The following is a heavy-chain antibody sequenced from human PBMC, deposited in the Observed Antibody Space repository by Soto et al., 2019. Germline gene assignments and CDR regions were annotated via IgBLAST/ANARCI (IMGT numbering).Heavy chain of an antibody. Sequence: GGSLRLSCAASGFTFSDYYMSWIRQAPGKGLEWVSSISSSSSYIYYADSVKGRFTISRDNAKNSLYLQMNSLRAEDTAVYYCARDPPQDVMVVAATPSFGYWGQGTLVTVSS. D-gene: IGHD2-15*01. J-gene: IGHJ4*02. CDR3: ARDPPQDVMVVAATPSFGY. V-gene: IGHV3-11*06. CDR2: ISSSSSYI. CDR1: GFTFSDYY.